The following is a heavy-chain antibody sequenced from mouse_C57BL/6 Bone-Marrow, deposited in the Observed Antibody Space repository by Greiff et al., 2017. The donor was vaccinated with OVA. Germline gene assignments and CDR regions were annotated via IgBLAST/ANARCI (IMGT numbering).Heavy chain of an antibody. V-gene: IGHV1-69*01. CDR1: GYTFTSYW. D-gene: IGHD2-4*01. CDR2: IDPSDSYT. CDR3: ARVRDYDYDVFAY. J-gene: IGHJ3*01. Sequence: QVQLQQPGAELVMPGASVKLSCKASGYTFTSYWMHWVKQRPGQGLEWIGEIDPSDSYTNYNQKFKGKSTLTVDKSSSTAYMQLSSLTSEDSAVYYCARVRDYDYDVFAYWGQGTLVTVSA.